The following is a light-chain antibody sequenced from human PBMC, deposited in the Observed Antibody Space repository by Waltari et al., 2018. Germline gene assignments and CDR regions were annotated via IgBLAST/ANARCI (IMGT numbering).Light chain of an antibody. J-gene: IGKJ1*01. CDR2: HAS. V-gene: IGKV3-20*01. CDR1: QSVRIY. Sequence: EIVLTQSPGTVSLSPGDRATLSCRASQSVRIYLAWYQQKPGQAPRLLIYHASTRATGIPDRFSASGSGTDFSLTISRLEPEDFAMYYCQQYVESPATSGQGTKVEIK. CDR3: QQYVESPAT.